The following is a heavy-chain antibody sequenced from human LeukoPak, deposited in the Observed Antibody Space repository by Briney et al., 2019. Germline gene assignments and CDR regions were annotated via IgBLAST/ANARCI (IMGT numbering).Heavy chain of an antibody. J-gene: IGHJ4*02. CDR1: GYTFTDQW. D-gene: IGHD6-13*01. CDR2: INPNSGGT. Sequence: ASVKVSCKASGYTFTDQWIHWVRLAPGQGLEWLGWINPNSGGTNYAQKFEGRIAMTTDTSINTGYMEMTRLTSDDTAVYYCARAHSSLRLYHFDYWGQGTLVTVSS. CDR3: ARAHSSLRLYHFDY. V-gene: IGHV1-2*02.